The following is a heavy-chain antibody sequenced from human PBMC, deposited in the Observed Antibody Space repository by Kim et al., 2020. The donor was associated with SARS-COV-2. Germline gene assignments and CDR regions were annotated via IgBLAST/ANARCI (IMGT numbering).Heavy chain of an antibody. CDR3: AKGLRSYWAFFDY. CDR2: VSGSGGST. Sequence: GGSLRLSCAASGFTFSSYAMSWVRQAPGKGPEWVSLVSGSGGSTYHADSVKGRFTISRDNSKKTLYLQMNSLRAEDTALYYCAKGLRSYWAFFDYWGQGT. J-gene: IGHJ4*02. CDR1: GFTFSSYA. V-gene: IGHV3-23*01. D-gene: IGHD1-26*01.